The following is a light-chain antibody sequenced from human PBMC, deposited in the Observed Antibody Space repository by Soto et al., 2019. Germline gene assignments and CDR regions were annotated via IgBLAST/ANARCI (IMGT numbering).Light chain of an antibody. V-gene: IGKV3-11*01. CDR3: QQRSNWPIT. Sequence: EIVLTQSPGTLSLSPGERATLSCRASQSVSNNYLAWYQQKPGQAPRLLIYDASNRATGIPARFSGSGSATDFTLTISSLEPEDFAVYYCQQRSNWPITFGQGTRLEIK. CDR2: DAS. CDR1: QSVSNNY. J-gene: IGKJ5*01.